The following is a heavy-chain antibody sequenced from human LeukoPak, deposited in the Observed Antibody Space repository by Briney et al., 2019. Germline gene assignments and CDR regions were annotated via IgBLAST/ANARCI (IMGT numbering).Heavy chain of an antibody. Sequence: SETLSLTCNVSGGSVSSSDYFWGWIRQPPGKGLEWIGTIFHTGSTYYNPSLENRVTISGDTSKNQFSLKLSSVTAADTAVYYCARRDYVWGSYRQPFDYWGQGTLVTVSS. J-gene: IGHJ4*02. CDR2: IFHTGST. D-gene: IGHD3-16*02. V-gene: IGHV4-39*07. CDR1: GGSVSSSDYF. CDR3: ARRDYVWGSYRQPFDY.